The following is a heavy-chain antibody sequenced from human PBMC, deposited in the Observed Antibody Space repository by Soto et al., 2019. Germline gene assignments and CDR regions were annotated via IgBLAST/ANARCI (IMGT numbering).Heavy chain of an antibody. J-gene: IGHJ6*02. D-gene: IGHD5-18*01. V-gene: IGHV4-4*02. Sequence: SETLSLTCAVSGGSISSSNWWSWVRQPPGKGLEWIGEIYHSGSTNYNPSLKSRVTISVDKSKNQFSLKLSSVTAADTAVYYCARVTAGYSYVGYYYYYGMDVWGQGTTVTVSS. CDR1: GGSISSSNW. CDR2: IYHSGST. CDR3: ARVTAGYSYVGYYYYYGMDV.